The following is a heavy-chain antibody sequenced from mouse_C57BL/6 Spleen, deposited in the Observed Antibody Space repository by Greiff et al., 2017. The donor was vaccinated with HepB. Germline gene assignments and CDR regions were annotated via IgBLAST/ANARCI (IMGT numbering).Heavy chain of an antibody. CDR2: IWTGGGT. J-gene: IGHJ4*01. Sequence: VQLQESGPGLVAPSQSLSITCTVSGFSLTSYAISWVRQPPGKGLEWLGVIWTGGGTNYNSALKSRLSISKDNSKSQVFLKMNSLQTDDTARYYCARNLYSNYEDYAMDYWGQGTSVTVSS. V-gene: IGHV2-9-1*01. CDR1: GFSLTSYA. D-gene: IGHD2-5*01. CDR3: ARNLYSNYEDYAMDY.